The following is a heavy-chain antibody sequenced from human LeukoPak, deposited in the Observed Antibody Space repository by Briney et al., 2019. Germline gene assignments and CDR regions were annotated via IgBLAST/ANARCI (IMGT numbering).Heavy chain of an antibody. V-gene: IGHV3-13*01. CDR1: GYSFSTSD. CDR2: IASTGET. CDR3: VRGGEIGLDY. D-gene: IGHD3-16*01. Sequence: PGGSLRLSCAASGYSFSTSDMHWVRQASGGGLEWVSSIASTGETYYAPSVKGRFTISRENAKNSLYLQMNSLRAGDTAIYHCVRGGEIGLDYWGQETLVTVSS. J-gene: IGHJ4*02.